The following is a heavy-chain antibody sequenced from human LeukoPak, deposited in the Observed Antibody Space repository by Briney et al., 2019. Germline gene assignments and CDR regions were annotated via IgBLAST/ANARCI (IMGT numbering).Heavy chain of an antibody. CDR3: ARDHDGYNYLFDY. J-gene: IGHJ4*02. CDR2: IIPIFGTA. V-gene: IGHV1-69*13. Sequence: SVKVSCKASGGTFSSYAISWVRQAPGQGLEWMGGIIPIFGTANYAQKFQGRVTITADESTSTAYMELSSLRSEDTAVYYCARDHDGYNYLFDYWGQGTLVTVSS. D-gene: IGHD5-24*01. CDR1: GGTFSSYA.